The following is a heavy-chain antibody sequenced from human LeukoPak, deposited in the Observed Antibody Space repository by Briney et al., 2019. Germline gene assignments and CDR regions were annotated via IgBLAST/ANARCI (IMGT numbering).Heavy chain of an antibody. CDR3: ARSPSITGTTPPGY. CDR2: MNPNSGNT. V-gene: IGHV1-8*02. CDR1: GYTFTGYY. J-gene: IGHJ4*02. Sequence: ASVKVSCEASGYTFTGYYMHWVRQAPGQGLEWMGWMNPNSGNTGYAQKFQGRVTMTRNTSISTAYMELSSLRSEDTAVYYCARSPSITGTTPPGYWGQGTLVTVSS. D-gene: IGHD1-7*01.